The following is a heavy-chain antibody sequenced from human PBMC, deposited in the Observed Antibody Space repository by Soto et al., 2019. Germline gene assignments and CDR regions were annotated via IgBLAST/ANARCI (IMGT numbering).Heavy chain of an antibody. V-gene: IGHV3-23*01. Sequence: GGSLRLSCVASGLTFSSYAMSWVRQAPGKGLEWVSAISASGAGTYYADSVKGRFSISRDNSKNTLNLQLNSLRADDTAVYYCAKDYCSNDCHGGNFDCWGQGPLVTVSS. CDR2: ISASGAGT. CDR3: AKDYCSNDCHGGNFDC. CDR1: GLTFSSYA. J-gene: IGHJ4*02. D-gene: IGHD2-8*01.